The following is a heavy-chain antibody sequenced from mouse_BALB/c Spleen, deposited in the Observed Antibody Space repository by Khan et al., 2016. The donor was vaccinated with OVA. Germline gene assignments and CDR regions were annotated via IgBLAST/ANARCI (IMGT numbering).Heavy chain of an antibody. Sequence: QVTLKESGPGILQPSQTLSLTCSFSGFSLSSSGMGVSWIRQPSGQGLEWLAHIYWDDDKRYNPSLKSRLTVSKDTSRNQVFLNITNVDTAETATYYYARSRWLNSFVMDYWGQGSSVVVSS. CDR2: IYWDDDK. V-gene: IGHV8-12*01. J-gene: IGHJ4*01. D-gene: IGHD2-3*01. CDR3: ARSRWLNSFVMDY. CDR1: GFSLSSSGMG.